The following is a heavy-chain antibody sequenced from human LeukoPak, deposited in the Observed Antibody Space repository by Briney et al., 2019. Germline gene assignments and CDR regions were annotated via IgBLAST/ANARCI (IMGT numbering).Heavy chain of an antibody. J-gene: IGHJ4*02. D-gene: IGHD4-17*01. CDR3: ARSRFTVTTAMVDY. CDR2: INPNGGST. CDR1: GFTFSTYD. Sequence: GRSLRLSCAASGFTFSTYDMHWVRQAPGQGLEWMGIINPNGGSTSYAQKFQGRVTMTRDTSTSTVYMELSSLRSEDTAVYYCARSRFTVTTAMVDYWGQGTLVTVSS. V-gene: IGHV1-46*01.